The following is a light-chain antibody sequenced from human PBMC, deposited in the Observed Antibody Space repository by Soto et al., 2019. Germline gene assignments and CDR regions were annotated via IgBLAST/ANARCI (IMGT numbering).Light chain of an antibody. V-gene: IGLV2-8*01. J-gene: IGLJ2*01. CDR1: SSDVGGYDF. CDR2: EVT. CDR3: SSYAGSTI. Sequence: QSALTQPPSASGSPGQSVTISCTGTSSDVGGYDFVSWDQLHPGKAPKLVMYEVTRRPSGVPDRFSGSKSGNPASLTVSGLQAEDEAVYYCSSYAGSTIFGGGTKLTVL.